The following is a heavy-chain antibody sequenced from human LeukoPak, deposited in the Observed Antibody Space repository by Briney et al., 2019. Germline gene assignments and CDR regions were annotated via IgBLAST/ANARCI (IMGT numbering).Heavy chain of an antibody. CDR1: GGSISSSSYY. CDR3: ARVDFWYGDVKEDWFDP. Sequence: SETLSLTCTVSGGSISSSSYYWGWIRQPPGKGLEWIGSIYYSGSTYYNPSLKSRVTMSVDTSKNQFSLKLRYVTAADTAVYYCARVDFWYGDVKEDWFDPWGQGTLVTVSS. V-gene: IGHV4-39*07. D-gene: IGHD3-3*01. CDR2: IYYSGST. J-gene: IGHJ5*02.